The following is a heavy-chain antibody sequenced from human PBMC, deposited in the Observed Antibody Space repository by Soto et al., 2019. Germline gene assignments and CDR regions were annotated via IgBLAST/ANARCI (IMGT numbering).Heavy chain of an antibody. CDR1: GDSVSSNSAA. J-gene: IGHJ5*02. D-gene: IGHD2-15*01. CDR3: ARERATSCSGGSCYTVNWFDP. V-gene: IGHV6-1*01. CDR2: TYYRSKWYN. Sequence: SQTLSLTCAISGDSVSSNSAAWNWIRQSPSRGLEWLGRTYYRSKWYNDYAVSVKSRITINPDTSKNQFSLQLISVTPEDTAVYYCARERATSCSGGSCYTVNWFDPWGQGTLVTVSS.